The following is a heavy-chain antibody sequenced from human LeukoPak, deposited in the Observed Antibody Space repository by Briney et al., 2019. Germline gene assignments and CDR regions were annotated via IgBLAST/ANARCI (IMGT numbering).Heavy chain of an antibody. Sequence: GGSLRLSCAGSEFTFSSYSMHWVRQAPGKGLEWVSSISGSSDDIYYADSVKGRFTVSRDNSKNTLYLQMNSLRAEDTAVYYCAKEGDSSGYYHWGQGTLVTVSS. CDR1: EFTFSSYS. J-gene: IGHJ5*02. CDR3: AKEGDSSGYYH. V-gene: IGHV3-21*01. D-gene: IGHD3-22*01. CDR2: ISGSSDDI.